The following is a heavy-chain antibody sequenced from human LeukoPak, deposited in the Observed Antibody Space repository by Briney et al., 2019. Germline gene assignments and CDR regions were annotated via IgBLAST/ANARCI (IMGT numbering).Heavy chain of an antibody. CDR2: IYYSGST. D-gene: IGHD5-18*01. Sequence: SETLSLTCTVSGGSISSYYWSWIRQPPGKGLEWTGYIYYSGSTNYNPSLKSRVTISVDTSKNQFSLKLSSVTAADTAVYYCARVIQRNGVLDAFDIWGQGTMVTASS. J-gene: IGHJ3*02. CDR3: ARVIQRNGVLDAFDI. CDR1: GGSISSYY. V-gene: IGHV4-59*01.